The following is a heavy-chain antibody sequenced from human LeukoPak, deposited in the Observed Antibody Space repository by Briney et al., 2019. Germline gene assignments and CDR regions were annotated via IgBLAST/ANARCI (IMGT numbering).Heavy chain of an antibody. CDR3: ARDPGIAAAGAYYYYGMDV. Sequence: GGSLRLSCAASGFTFSRYWMSWVRQAPGKGLEWVANIKQDGSEKYYVDSVKGRFTISRDNSKNTLYLQMNSLRAEDTAVYYCARDPGIAAAGAYYYYGMDVWGQGTTVTVSS. CDR2: IKQDGSEK. D-gene: IGHD6-13*01. CDR1: GFTFSRYW. J-gene: IGHJ6*02. V-gene: IGHV3-7*01.